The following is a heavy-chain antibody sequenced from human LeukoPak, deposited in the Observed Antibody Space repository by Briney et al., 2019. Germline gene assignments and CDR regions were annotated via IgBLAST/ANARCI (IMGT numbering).Heavy chain of an antibody. D-gene: IGHD3-22*01. J-gene: IGHJ4*02. Sequence: TGGSLRLSCEDSGFTFRSYEMNWVRQAPGKGLEWIAYLSSSGSAFSYADSVKGRFTISRDNAKNTLYLQMNSLRAEDTAVYYCARDLYRIVVVPHYFDYWGQGTLVTVSS. V-gene: IGHV3-48*03. CDR2: LSSSGSAF. CDR1: GFTFRSYE. CDR3: ARDLYRIVVVPHYFDY.